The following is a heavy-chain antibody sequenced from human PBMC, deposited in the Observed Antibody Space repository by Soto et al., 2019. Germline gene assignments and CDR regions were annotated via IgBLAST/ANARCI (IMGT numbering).Heavy chain of an antibody. CDR3: ARLGSSFATDY. CDR1: GGSLSRSSYY. V-gene: IGHV4-39*01. J-gene: IGHJ4*02. Sequence: QLQLQESGPGLVKPSETLSLTCTVSGGSLSRSSYYWGWIRQPPGKGLEWIGSIYYCGSTSYTPSLKSRVTISVDTSKNQFSLKLSSVTAADTAVYYCARLGSSFATDYWGQGTLVTVSS. CDR2: IYYCGST. D-gene: IGHD6-13*01.